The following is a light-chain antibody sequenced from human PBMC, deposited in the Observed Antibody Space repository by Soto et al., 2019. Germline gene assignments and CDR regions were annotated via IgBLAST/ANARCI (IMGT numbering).Light chain of an antibody. J-gene: IGLJ1*01. V-gene: IGLV2-14*03. CDR2: DVS. Sequence: QSVLTQPASVSGSPGQSITLSCTGTSNDVGGYNFVSWYQQYPGKAPKLLIYDVSNRPSGVSNRFSGSKSDNTASLTISGLQPEDEADYYCSSYTSSSPYVFGTGTKVTVL. CDR1: SNDVGGYNF. CDR3: SSYTSSSPYV.